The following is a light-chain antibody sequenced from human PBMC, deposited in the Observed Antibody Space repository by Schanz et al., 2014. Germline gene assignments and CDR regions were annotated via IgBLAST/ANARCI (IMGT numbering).Light chain of an antibody. J-gene: IGLJ2*01. CDR3: SSYTSSSTPVV. CDR1: SSDIGGYNY. CDR2: EVS. V-gene: IGLV2-8*01. Sequence: QSALTQPPSASGSPGQSVTISCTGTSSDIGGYNYVSWYQQHPGEAPKLMIYEVSKRPSGVPDRFSGPKSGNTASLTVSGLQAEDEADYYCSSYTSSSTPVVFGGGTKLTVL.